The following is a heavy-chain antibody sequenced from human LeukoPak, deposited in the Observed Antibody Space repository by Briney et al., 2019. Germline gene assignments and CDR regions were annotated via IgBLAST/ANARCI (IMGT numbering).Heavy chain of an antibody. CDR2: IRYDGSNK. V-gene: IGHV3-30*02. CDR1: GFIFSSCG. J-gene: IGHJ6*03. D-gene: IGHD2-21*01. Sequence: GGSLRLSCAASGFIFSSCGMHWVRQAPGKGLEWVAFIRYDGSNKQYADSVKGRFTISRDNSENTLYLQMNSLRAEDTAVYYCAKSINYYYYYMDVWGRGTTVTVSS. CDR3: AKSINYYYYYMDV.